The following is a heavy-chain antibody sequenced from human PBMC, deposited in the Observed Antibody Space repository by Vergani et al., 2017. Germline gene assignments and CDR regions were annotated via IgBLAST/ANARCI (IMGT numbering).Heavy chain of an antibody. Sequence: QVQLQESGPGLVKPSETLSLTCTVSVGSISSYYWSWIRQPPGKGLEWIGYIYYSGSTNYNPSLKSRVTISVDTSKNQFSLKLSSVTAADTAVYYCARGRPPVDYWGQGTLVTVSS. CDR1: VGSISSYY. CDR3: ARGRPPVDY. V-gene: IGHV4-59*01. CDR2: IYYSGST. J-gene: IGHJ4*02.